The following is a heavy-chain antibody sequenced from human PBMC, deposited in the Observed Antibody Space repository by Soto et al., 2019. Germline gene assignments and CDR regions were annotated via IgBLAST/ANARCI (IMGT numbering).Heavy chain of an antibody. V-gene: IGHV4-34*01. D-gene: IGHD6-13*01. Sequence: SETLSLTCAVYGGSFSGYYWSWIRQPPGKGLEWIGEINHSGSTNYNPSLKSRVTISVDTSKNQFSLKLSSVTAADTAVYYCATELEGQLAFYCWGQGTLVTVSS. CDR3: ATELEGQLAFYC. J-gene: IGHJ4*02. CDR1: GGSFSGYY. CDR2: INHSGST.